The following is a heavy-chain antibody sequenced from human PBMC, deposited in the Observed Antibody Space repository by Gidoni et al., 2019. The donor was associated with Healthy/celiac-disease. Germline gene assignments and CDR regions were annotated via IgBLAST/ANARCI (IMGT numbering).Heavy chain of an antibody. CDR2: IYYSGST. V-gene: IGHV4-59*01. CDR1: GGSISSYY. CDR3: ARGVPRGAAGYYNWFDP. Sequence: QVQLQESGPGLVKPSETLSLPCTVSGGSISSYYWRWIRQPPGKGLEWIGYIYYSGSTNYNPSLKSRVTISVDTSKNQFSLKLSSVTAADTAVYYCARGVPRGAAGYYNWFDPWGQGTLVTVSS. D-gene: IGHD6-13*01. J-gene: IGHJ5*02.